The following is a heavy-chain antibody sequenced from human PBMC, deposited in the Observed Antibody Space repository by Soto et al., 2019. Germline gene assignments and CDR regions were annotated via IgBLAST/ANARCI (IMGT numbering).Heavy chain of an antibody. CDR3: ARRQTYCGGKCYSGFDY. V-gene: IGHV2-5*02. J-gene: IGHJ4*02. CDR2: IYWDDDK. D-gene: IGHD2-21*01. CDR1: GFSLSTSEVG. Sequence: QITLKESGPTLVKPTQTLTLTCTFSGFSLSTSEVGVGWIRQPPGKALEWLALIYWDDDKRYSPSLKSRLTITKDTSKNQVVLTMTHMDPVDTATYYCARRQTYCGGKCYSGFDYWGQGTLVTVS.